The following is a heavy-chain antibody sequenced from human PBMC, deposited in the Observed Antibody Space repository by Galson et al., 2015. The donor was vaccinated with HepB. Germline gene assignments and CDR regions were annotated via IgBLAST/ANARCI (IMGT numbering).Heavy chain of an antibody. CDR1: GFTVSSNY. V-gene: IGHV3-53*01. J-gene: IGHJ5*02. Sequence: SLRLSCAASGFTVSSNYMSWVRQAPGKGLEWVSVIYSGGSTYYADSVKGRFTISRDNSKNTLYLQMNSLRAEDTAVYYCAKDRIAVAGRSGWFDPWGQGTLVTVSS. CDR2: IYSGGST. CDR3: AKDRIAVAGRSGWFDP. D-gene: IGHD6-19*01.